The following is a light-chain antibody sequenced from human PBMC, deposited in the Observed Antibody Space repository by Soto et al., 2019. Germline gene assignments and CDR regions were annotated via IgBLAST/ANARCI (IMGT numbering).Light chain of an antibody. CDR3: VSFTTSKSYV. Sequence: QSVLTQPASVSGSPGQSITISCTGTSSDVGAYIFVSWYQQHPGKAPKLMISDIISRPSGVSNRFSGSKSGNTASLTISGLQAEDEADYYCVSFTTSKSYVFGTGTKVTVL. J-gene: IGLJ1*01. V-gene: IGLV2-14*03. CDR1: SSDVGAYIF. CDR2: DII.